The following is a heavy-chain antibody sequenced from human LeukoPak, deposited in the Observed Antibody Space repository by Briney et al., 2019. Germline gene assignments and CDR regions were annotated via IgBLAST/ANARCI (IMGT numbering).Heavy chain of an antibody. V-gene: IGHV4-59*01. CDR1: GGSISSYY. CDR2: IYYSGST. Sequence: PSETLSLTCTVSGGSISSYYWSWIRQPPGKGLEWIGYIYYSGSTNYNPSLKSRVTISVDTSKNQFSLKLSSVTAADTAVYYCARARGRSTPYYYYYYDMDVWGKGTTVTVSS. CDR3: ARARGRSTPYYYYYYDMDV. D-gene: IGHD1-26*01. J-gene: IGHJ6*03.